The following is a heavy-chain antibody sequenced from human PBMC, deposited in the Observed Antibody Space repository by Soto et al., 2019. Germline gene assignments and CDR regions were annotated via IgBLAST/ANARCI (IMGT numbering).Heavy chain of an antibody. V-gene: IGHV1-18*01. CDR3: AREGPAPYYYYGMDV. Sequence: QVQLVQSRGEVKKPGASVKVSCKTSGYSFTTYGISWVRQAPGQGLEWMGWISGYNGNTNYAQKLQVRVTMTTDTSPSTAYMELRSLRSDDTAVYYCAREGPAPYYYYGMDVWGQGSTVTVSS. CDR2: ISGYNGNT. J-gene: IGHJ6*02. CDR1: GYSFTTYG.